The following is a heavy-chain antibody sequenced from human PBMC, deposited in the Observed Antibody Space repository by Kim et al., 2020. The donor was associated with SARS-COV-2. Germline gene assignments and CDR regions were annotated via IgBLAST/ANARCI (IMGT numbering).Heavy chain of an antibody. J-gene: IGHJ4*02. Sequence: GGSLILSCAASGFTFSSYSMNWVRHAPGKGLEWVSSISSSSSYIYYADSVKGRFTISRDNAKNSLDLQMNSLIAEDTAVYYCARDGSGYDKKVDYWGQGTLVTVSS. CDR3: ARDGSGYDKKVDY. V-gene: IGHV3-21*01. D-gene: IGHD5-12*01. CDR2: ISSSSSYI. CDR1: GFTFSSYS.